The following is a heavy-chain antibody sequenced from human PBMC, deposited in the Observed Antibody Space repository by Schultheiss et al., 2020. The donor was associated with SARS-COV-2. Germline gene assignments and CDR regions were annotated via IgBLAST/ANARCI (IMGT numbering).Heavy chain of an antibody. Sequence: SQTLSLTCTVTGGTITSTIFYWGWIRQPPGKGLEWIGNIYNSGGTHYTYYNSSLRSRVTISIAASKNQFSLRLNSVTTTDTAMYYCAGLDTYGYSNMDVWGRGTAVTVSS. D-gene: IGHD3-22*01. V-gene: IGHV4-39*01. J-gene: IGHJ6*03. CDR2: IYNSGGTHYT. CDR3: AGLDTYGYSNMDV. CDR1: GGTITSTIFY.